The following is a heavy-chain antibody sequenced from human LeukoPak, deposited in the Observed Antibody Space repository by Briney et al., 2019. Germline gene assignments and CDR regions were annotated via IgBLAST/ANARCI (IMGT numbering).Heavy chain of an antibody. CDR1: GGSISSYH. Sequence: PSETLSLTCTVSGGSISSYHWSWIRQPAGKGLEWIGRIYTSGSTNYNPSLKSRVTMSVDTSKNQFSLKLSSVTAADTAVYYCARARYYGSGSYSNWFDPWGQGTLVTVSS. CDR2: IYTSGST. V-gene: IGHV4-4*07. D-gene: IGHD3-10*01. J-gene: IGHJ5*02. CDR3: ARARYYGSGSYSNWFDP.